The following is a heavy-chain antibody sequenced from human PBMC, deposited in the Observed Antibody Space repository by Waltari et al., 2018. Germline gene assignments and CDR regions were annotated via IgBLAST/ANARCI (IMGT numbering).Heavy chain of an antibody. J-gene: IGHJ4*02. V-gene: IGHV3-33*01. CDR2: IWHDGTYK. Sequence: QVRLEQSGGGVVQPGGSLRLSCAASGFTFSDHGMLWVRQAPGMGLELVSLIWHDGTYKYYADFGKGRFSISRDNSKNMVYLQMNGLRAEDTAVYFCASMATTSDFDYWGQGALVTVSS. CDR1: GFTFSDHG. CDR3: ASMATTSDFDY. D-gene: IGHD4-17*01.